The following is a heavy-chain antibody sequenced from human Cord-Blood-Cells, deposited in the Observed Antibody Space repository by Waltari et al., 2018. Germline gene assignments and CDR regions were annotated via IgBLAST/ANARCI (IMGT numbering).Heavy chain of an antibody. Sequence: QVQLQQSGPGLVKPSQTLSLTCAISGASVSSNSAAWNWIRQSPSTGLEWLGRTYYRSKWYNDYAVSVKSRITINPDTSKNQCSLQLNSVTPEDTAVYYCARDPKYSSSSYYYGMDVWGQGTTVTVSS. J-gene: IGHJ6*02. CDR1: GASVSSNSAA. D-gene: IGHD6-6*01. CDR2: TYYRSKWYN. CDR3: ARDPKYSSSSYYYGMDV. V-gene: IGHV6-1*01.